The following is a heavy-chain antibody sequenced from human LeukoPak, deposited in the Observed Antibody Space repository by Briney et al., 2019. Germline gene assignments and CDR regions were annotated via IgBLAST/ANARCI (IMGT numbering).Heavy chain of an antibody. V-gene: IGHV3-30-3*01. D-gene: IGHD1-26*01. CDR1: GFTFSNYA. CDR2: IAYDGSSE. CDR3: AVGSYLGRNFDY. Sequence: PGRSLRLSCAGSGFTFSNYAMHWVRQAPGKGLEWMAVIAYDGSSEYLADSVKGRFTISRDNSKNTLYLQMNSLRAEDTAVYYSAVGSYLGRNFDYWGQGTLVTVSS. J-gene: IGHJ4*02.